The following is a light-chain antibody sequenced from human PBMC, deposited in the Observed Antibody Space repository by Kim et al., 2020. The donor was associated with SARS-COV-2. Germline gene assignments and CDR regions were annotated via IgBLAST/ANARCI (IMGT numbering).Light chain of an antibody. CDR1: TGAVTSGYY. J-gene: IGLJ3*02. V-gene: IGLV7-43*01. Sequence: QTVVTQAPSLTVSPGGTVTLTCASSTGAVTSGYYPNWFQQKPGQAPRALIYSTSYKHSWTPARFSGSLLGGKAALTLSGVQPEDEAEYYCLLYYVGAWVFGGGTQLTVL. CDR3: LLYYVGAWV. CDR2: STS.